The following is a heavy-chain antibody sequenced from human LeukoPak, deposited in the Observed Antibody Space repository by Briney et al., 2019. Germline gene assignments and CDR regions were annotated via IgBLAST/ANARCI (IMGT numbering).Heavy chain of an antibody. CDR2: ISAYNGNT. CDR1: DYTFTSYD. J-gene: IGHJ4*02. D-gene: IGHD3-3*01. CDR3: ARVAIFGVYMAYYFDY. V-gene: IGHV1-18*01. Sequence: GDSVKVSCKASDYTFTSYDISWVRQAPGQGLEWMGWISAYNGNTNSARKLQGRVTMTTDTSMSTAYMELRSLRSDDTAVYYCARVAIFGVYMAYYFDYWGQGTLVTVSS.